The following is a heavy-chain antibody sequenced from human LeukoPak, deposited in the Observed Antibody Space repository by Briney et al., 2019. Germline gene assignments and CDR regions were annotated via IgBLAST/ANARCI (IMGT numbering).Heavy chain of an antibody. CDR1: GGSIRSSYYY. CDR3: ARDRATVVTPHNWFDP. D-gene: IGHD4-23*01. Sequence: SETLSLTCTVSGGSIRSSYYYWGWIRQPPGKGLEWIGSIYDSGSTYYNPSLKSRVTISVDTSKNQFSLKLSSVTAADTAVYYCARDRATVVTPHNWFDPWGQGTLVTVSS. J-gene: IGHJ5*02. V-gene: IGHV4-39*07. CDR2: IYDSGST.